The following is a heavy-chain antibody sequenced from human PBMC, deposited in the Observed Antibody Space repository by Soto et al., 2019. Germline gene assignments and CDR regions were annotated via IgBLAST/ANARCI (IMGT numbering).Heavy chain of an antibody. D-gene: IGHD1-26*01. Sequence: QVQLVQSGAEVKKPGASVKVSCKASGYTFTSYGISWVRQAPGQGLEWMGRISAYNGNTNYAQKLQGRVTMTTDTSKSTAYMELRRLRSDDTAVYYCARVVGALGHWFDPRGQGTLVTVSS. CDR3: ARVVGALGHWFDP. CDR2: ISAYNGNT. J-gene: IGHJ5*02. CDR1: GYTFTSYG. V-gene: IGHV1-18*01.